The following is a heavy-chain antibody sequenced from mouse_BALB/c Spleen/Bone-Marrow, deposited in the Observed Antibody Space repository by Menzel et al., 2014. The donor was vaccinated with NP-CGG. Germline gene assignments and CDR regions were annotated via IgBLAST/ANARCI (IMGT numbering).Heavy chain of an antibody. D-gene: IGHD1-1*01. CDR2: IWAGGST. V-gene: IGHV2-9*02. Sequence: QVQLQQSGPGLVSPSQSLSISCTVSGFSLTSYGVHWVRQPPGQGLEWLGAIWAGGSTNYNSALMSRLTISEDNSKSQVFLKMNNLQTDDTAMYYCAREGRGYYGSSGAAMDYWGQGTKVTVSS. CDR3: AREGRGYYGSSGAAMDY. CDR1: GFSLTSYG. J-gene: IGHJ4*01.